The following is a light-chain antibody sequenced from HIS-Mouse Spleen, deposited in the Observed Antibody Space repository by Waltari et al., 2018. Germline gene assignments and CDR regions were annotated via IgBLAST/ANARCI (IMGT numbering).Light chain of an antibody. CDR2: KDS. V-gene: IGLV3-16*01. Sequence: SYELTQPPSVSVSLGQMARITCSGEALPKKYAYWYTQKPAQFPVLVIYKDSERPSGIPERFSGSSSGTIVTLTISGVQAKDEADYYCLSADSSGTWVFGGGTKLTVL. CDR3: LSADSSGTWV. J-gene: IGLJ3*02. CDR1: ALPKKY.